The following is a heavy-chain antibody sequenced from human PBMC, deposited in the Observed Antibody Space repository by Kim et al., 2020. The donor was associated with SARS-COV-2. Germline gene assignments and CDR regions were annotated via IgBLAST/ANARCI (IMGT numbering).Heavy chain of an antibody. CDR2: ISYDGNNK. V-gene: IGHV3-30*18. J-gene: IGHJ4*02. Sequence: GGSLRLSCAASGFNFSSYGIHWVRQAPGKGLEWVAVISYDGNNKYYTDSVKGRFTISRDNSKNTLYLQMNFLRAEDSAVYYCAKDTSSWYAITDYWGQGTLVTVSS. D-gene: IGHD6-13*01. CDR3: AKDTSSWYAITDY. CDR1: GFNFSSYG.